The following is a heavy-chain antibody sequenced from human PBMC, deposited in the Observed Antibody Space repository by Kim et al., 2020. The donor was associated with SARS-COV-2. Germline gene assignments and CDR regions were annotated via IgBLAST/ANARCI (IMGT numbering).Heavy chain of an antibody. Sequence: SETLSLTCTVSGDAIGTFYWTWIRQPPGKGLEWIGYNYYSGSARYNPSLKSRVTILVDTSKSQFSLTLSSVTAADTAVSYCARGAVANSGFYDCWGQGTL. V-gene: IGHV4-59*01. CDR1: GDAIGTFY. CDR2: NYYSGSA. CDR3: ARGAVANSGFYDC. J-gene: IGHJ4*02. D-gene: IGHD2-21*01.